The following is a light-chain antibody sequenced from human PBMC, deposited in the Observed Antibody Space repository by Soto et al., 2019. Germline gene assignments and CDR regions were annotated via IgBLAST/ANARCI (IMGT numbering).Light chain of an antibody. V-gene: IGKV1-5*03. J-gene: IGKJ2*01. CDR3: QQYYSYST. Sequence: DVQMTQSPSTLSASVGDRVTITCRASQSISTWLAWYQQKPGEAPKLLIYRASSLESGVPSRFSGSGSGTEFTLTISSLQPDDFATYYCQQYYSYSTFGQGTKL. CDR1: QSISTW. CDR2: RAS.